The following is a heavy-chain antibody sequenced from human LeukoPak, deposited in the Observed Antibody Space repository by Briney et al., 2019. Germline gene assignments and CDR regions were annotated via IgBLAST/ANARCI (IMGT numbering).Heavy chain of an antibody. CDR3: ARDRPAMGATGDAFDI. V-gene: IGHV1-2*06. CDR1: GYTFTGYY. CDR2: INPDSGGT. D-gene: IGHD1-26*01. Sequence: ASVKVSCKASGYTFTGYYMHWVRQAPGQGLEWMGRINPDSGGTNYAQKFQGRVTMTRDTSISTAYVELSRLRSDDTAVYYCARDRPAMGATGDAFDIWGQGTMVTVSS. J-gene: IGHJ3*02.